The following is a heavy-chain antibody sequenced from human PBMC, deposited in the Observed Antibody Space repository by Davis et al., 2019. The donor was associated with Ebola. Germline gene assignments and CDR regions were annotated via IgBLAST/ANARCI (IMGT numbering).Heavy chain of an antibody. Sequence: GGSLRLSCAASGFTFTDYYMSWIRQAPGKGLEWVSFISSSSTHTNYADSVKGRFTISRDNAKKSLYLQMDSLRAEDTAVYYCARVQRVGWFEYYFDYWGQGTLVTVSS. CDR3: ARVQRVGWFEYYFDY. CDR1: GFTFTDYY. CDR2: ISSSSTHT. V-gene: IGHV3-11*05. D-gene: IGHD3-10*01. J-gene: IGHJ4*02.